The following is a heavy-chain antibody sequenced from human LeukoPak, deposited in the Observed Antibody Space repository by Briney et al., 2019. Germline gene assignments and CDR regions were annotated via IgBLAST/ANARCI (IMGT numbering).Heavy chain of an antibody. Sequence: GGSLRLSCADSGFTFSSYAMHWVRQAPGKGLEWVAVISYDGSNKYYADSVKGRFTISRDNSKNTLYLQMNSLRAEDTAVYYCAREGPRAFDYWGQGTLVTVSS. V-gene: IGHV3-30-3*01. J-gene: IGHJ4*02. CDR2: ISYDGSNK. CDR3: AREGPRAFDY. CDR1: GFTFSSYA.